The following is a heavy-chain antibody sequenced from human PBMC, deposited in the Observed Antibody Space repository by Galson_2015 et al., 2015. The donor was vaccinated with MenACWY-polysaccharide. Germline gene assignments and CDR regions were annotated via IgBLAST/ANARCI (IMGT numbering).Heavy chain of an antibody. D-gene: IGHD4-17*01. J-gene: IGHJ3*02. V-gene: IGHV4-59*01. CDR2: IYYSGST. Sequence: LALTCTVSGGSISSYYWSWIRQPPGKGLEWIGYIYYSGSTNYNPSLKSRVTISVDTSKNQFSLKLSSVTAADTAVYYCARALGTTVTLDDAFEIWGQGTMVTVSS. CDR1: GGSISSYY. CDR3: ARALGTTVTLDDAFEI.